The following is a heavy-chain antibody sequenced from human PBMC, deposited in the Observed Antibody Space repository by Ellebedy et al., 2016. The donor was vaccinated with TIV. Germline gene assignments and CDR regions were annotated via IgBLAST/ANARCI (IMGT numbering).Heavy chain of an antibody. CDR1: GGSISSSSYY. J-gene: IGHJ3*02. V-gene: IGHV4-39*01. CDR3: ARHLPVDTAMVKGADAFDI. D-gene: IGHD5-18*01. Sequence: MPGGSLRLSCTVSGGSISSSSYYWGWIRQPPGKGLEWIGSIYYSGSTYYNPSLKSRVTISVDTSKNQFSLKLSSVTAADTAVYYCARHLPVDTAMVKGADAFDIWGQGTMVTVSS. CDR2: IYYSGST.